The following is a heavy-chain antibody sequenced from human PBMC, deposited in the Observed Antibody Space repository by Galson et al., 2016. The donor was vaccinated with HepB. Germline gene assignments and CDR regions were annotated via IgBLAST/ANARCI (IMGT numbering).Heavy chain of an antibody. D-gene: IGHD2-15*01. J-gene: IGHJ4*02. Sequence: SLRLCCAASGFTVSSNYMSWVRQAPGKGLEWVSVIYSGGGTYYADSVKGRFTISRDNPKNTLYLQMNSLRAEDTAVYYCARDLPLLGWGQGTLVTVSS. V-gene: IGHV3-53*01. CDR2: IYSGGGT. CDR3: ARDLPLLG. CDR1: GFTVSSNY.